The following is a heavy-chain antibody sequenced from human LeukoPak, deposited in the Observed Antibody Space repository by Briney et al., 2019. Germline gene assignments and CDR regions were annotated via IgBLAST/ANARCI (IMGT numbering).Heavy chain of an antibody. CDR3: AKRGVVIRVILVGFHKEAYYFDS. D-gene: IGHD3-22*01. CDR1: GFTFSSYA. J-gene: IGHJ4*02. CDR2: ISGSGGST. V-gene: IGHV3-23*01. Sequence: GGSLRLSCAASGFTFSSYAMTWVRQAPGKGLEWVAGISGSGGSTNYADSVRGRFTISRDNPKNTLYLQMNILRAEDTAVYFCAKRGVVIRVILVGFHKEAYYFDSWGQGALVTVSS.